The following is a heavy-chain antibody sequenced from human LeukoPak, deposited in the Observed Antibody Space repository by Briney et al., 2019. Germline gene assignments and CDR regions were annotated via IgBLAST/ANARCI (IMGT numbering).Heavy chain of an antibody. CDR2: IYYSVST. CDR3: ARDLRDYYGSGSRYYYYYYGMDV. J-gene: IGHJ6*04. D-gene: IGHD3-10*01. Sequence: PSETLSLTCTVSGGSISSYYWSWIRQPPGKGLEWSGYIYYSVSTNYNPSLKSRVTISVDTSKNQFSLKLSSVPAADTAVYYCARDLRDYYGSGSRYYYYYYGMDVWGKGTTVTVSS. CDR1: GGSISSYY. V-gene: IGHV4-59*01.